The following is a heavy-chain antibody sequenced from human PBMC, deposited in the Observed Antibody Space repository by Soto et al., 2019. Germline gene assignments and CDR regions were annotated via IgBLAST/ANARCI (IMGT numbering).Heavy chain of an antibody. J-gene: IGHJ4*02. V-gene: IGHV3-23*01. CDR2: ISGSGSTS. Sequence: PGGSLRLSCAASGFTFSTSDMSWVRQAPGKGLEYVSAISGSGSTSYYADSVKGRFTISRDNSKNTLYLQMNTLRAEDTAVYFCAKLSPTRWYWGSWGQGALVTVS. CDR3: AKLSPTRWYWGS. D-gene: IGHD3-16*01. CDR1: GFTFSTSD.